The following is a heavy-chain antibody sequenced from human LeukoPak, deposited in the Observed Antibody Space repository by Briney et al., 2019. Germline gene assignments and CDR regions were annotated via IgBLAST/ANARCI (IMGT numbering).Heavy chain of an antibody. Sequence: ASVKVSCKASGYTFTSYDINWVRQATGQGLEWMGWMNPNSGSTGYAQKFQGRVTITRNTSISTAYMELSGLRSEDTAVYYCARDPLEWSENYFDYWGQGTLVTVSS. V-gene: IGHV1-8*03. CDR2: MNPNSGST. J-gene: IGHJ4*02. D-gene: IGHD3-3*01. CDR1: GYTFTSYD. CDR3: ARDPLEWSENYFDY.